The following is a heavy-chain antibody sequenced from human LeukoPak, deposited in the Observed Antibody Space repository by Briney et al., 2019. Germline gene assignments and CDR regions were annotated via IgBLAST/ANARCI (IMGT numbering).Heavy chain of an antibody. CDR1: GLTFSSYA. J-gene: IGHJ4*02. D-gene: IGHD6-19*01. Sequence: GGSLTHSCSASGLTFSSYAMSWLRQPPGKGLEWVSAISGSGGSTYYADSVKGRFTISRDNSKNTLYLQMNSLRAEDTAVYYCAKFYSSGWNYFDYWGQGTLVTVSS. CDR3: AKFYSSGWNYFDY. V-gene: IGHV3-23*01. CDR2: ISGSGGST.